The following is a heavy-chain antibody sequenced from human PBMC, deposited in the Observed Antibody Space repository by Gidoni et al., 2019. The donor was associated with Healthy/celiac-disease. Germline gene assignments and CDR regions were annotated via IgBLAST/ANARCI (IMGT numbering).Heavy chain of an antibody. Sequence: EVQLVESGGGLVQPGRSLRLSCTASGFTFGDYAMSWVRQAPGKGLEWVGFIRSKAYGRTTEYAASVKGRFTISRDDSKSIAYLQMNSLKTEDTAVYYCTREDHSGSYSPSGGMDVWGQGTTVTVSS. V-gene: IGHV3-49*04. J-gene: IGHJ6*02. D-gene: IGHD1-26*01. CDR3: TREDHSGSYSPSGGMDV. CDR2: IRSKAYGRTT. CDR1: GFTFGDYA.